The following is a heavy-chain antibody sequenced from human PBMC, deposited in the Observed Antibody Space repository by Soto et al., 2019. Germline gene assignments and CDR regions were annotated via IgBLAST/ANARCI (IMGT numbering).Heavy chain of an antibody. D-gene: IGHD3-10*01. CDR3: ARDRSGAGYYGMDV. CDR1: GGSISSDY. CDR2: IYHSGTT. Sequence: QVQLQESGPGLVKPSETLSLTCSVSGGSISSDYWSWIRQPPGKGLEYIGYIYHSGTTNSNPSLKSRVTISVDTSKNQLSLRLSSVTAADTAVYYCARDRSGAGYYGMDVWGQGTTVTVSS. J-gene: IGHJ6*02. V-gene: IGHV4-59*01.